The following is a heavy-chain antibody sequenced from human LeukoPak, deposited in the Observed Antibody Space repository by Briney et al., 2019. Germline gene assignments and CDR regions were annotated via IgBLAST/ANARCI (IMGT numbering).Heavy chain of an antibody. CDR3: AKRVVPVTIEEVVY. V-gene: IGHV3-23*01. CDR1: GFTFSSYA. Sequence: GGSLRLSCAASGFTFSSYAMSWVPQAPGKGLEGVSAISGSGGSTYYADSVKGRFTISRDNSKNTLYLQMNSARAADIAVYCLAKRVVPVTIEEVVYWVQGTLVTVSS. J-gene: IGHJ4*02. CDR2: ISGSGGST. D-gene: IGHD3-22*01.